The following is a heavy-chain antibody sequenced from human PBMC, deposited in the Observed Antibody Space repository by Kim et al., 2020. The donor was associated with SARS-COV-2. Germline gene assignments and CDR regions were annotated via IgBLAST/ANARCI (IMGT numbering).Heavy chain of an antibody. CDR1: GYTFTGYY. V-gene: IGHV1-2*06. CDR3: ARVVPLRSPPSRLGEGGYWFDP. J-gene: IGHJ5*02. CDR2: INPNSGGT. D-gene: IGHD1-26*01. Sequence: ASVKVSCKASGYTFTGYYMHWVRQAPGQGLEWMGRINPNSGGTNYAQKFQGRVTMTRDTSISTAYMELSRLRSDDTAVYYCARVVPLRSPPSRLGEGGYWFDPWGQGTLVTVSS.